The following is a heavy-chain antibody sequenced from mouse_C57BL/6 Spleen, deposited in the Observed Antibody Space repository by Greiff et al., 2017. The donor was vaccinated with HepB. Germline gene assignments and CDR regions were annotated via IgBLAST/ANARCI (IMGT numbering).Heavy chain of an antibody. V-gene: IGHV5-9*01. Sequence: EVKLVESGGGLVKPGGSLKLSCAASGFTFSSYTMSWVRQTPEKRLEWVATISGGGGNTYYPDSVKGRFTISRDNAKNTLYLQMSSLRSEDTALYYCARQESLYYYGSSYGAMDYWGQGTSVTVSS. J-gene: IGHJ4*01. CDR2: ISGGGGNT. D-gene: IGHD1-1*01. CDR3: ARQESLYYYGSSYGAMDY. CDR1: GFTFSSYT.